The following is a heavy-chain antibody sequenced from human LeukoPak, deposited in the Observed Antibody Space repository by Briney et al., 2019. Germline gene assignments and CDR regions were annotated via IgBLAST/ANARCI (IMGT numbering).Heavy chain of an antibody. D-gene: IGHD3-22*01. CDR2: IYYSGST. Sequence: SETLSLTCTVSGGSISSYYWSWIRQPPGKGLEWIGYIYYSGSTNYNPPLKRRVTISVDTSKNQFSLKLSSVTAADTAVYYCARERGPYYYDSSGSDAFDIWGQGTMVTVSS. V-gene: IGHV4-59*01. CDR3: ARERGPYYYDSSGSDAFDI. CDR1: GGSISSYY. J-gene: IGHJ3*02.